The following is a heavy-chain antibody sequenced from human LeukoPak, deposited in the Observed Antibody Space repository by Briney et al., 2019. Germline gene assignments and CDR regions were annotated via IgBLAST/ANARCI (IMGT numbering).Heavy chain of an antibody. CDR2: INPSGGST. J-gene: IGHJ6*03. D-gene: IGHD5/OR15-5a*01. V-gene: IGHV1-46*01. CDR1: GYTFTSYG. CDR3: ARDSTKGPGMDV. Sequence: ASVKVSCKASGYTFTSYGISWVRQAPGQGLEWMGIINPSGGSTSYAQKFQGRVTMTRDTSISTAYLELSRLRSDDTAVYYCARDSTKGPGMDVWGKGTTVTVSS.